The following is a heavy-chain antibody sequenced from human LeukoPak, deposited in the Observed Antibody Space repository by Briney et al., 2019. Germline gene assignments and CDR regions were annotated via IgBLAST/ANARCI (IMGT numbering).Heavy chain of an antibody. CDR1: GFTFSSYA. CDR3: ARDYYSSSFDYYYYGMDV. V-gene: IGHV3-23*01. CDR2: INTNGGST. D-gene: IGHD6-6*01. J-gene: IGHJ6*02. Sequence: GGSLRLSCAASGFTFSSYAMSWVRQAPGKGLEWVSAINTNGGSTYYADSVKGRFTISRDNSKSTLYLQMNSLRSEDTAVYYCARDYYSSSFDYYYYGMDVWGQGTTVTVSS.